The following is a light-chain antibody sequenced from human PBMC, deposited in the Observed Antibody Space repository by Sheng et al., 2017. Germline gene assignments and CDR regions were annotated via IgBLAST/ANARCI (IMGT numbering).Light chain of an antibody. J-gene: IGKJ3*01. V-gene: IGKV1-5*03. Sequence: DIQMTQSPSTLSASVGDRVTITCRASQSIITWLAWYQQKPGKAPNLLIFKASSLESGVPSRFSGSGSGTEFTLTISSLQPDDLATYYCQNYNGAAFPFGPGTKVDI. CDR2: KAS. CDR1: QSIITW. CDR3: QNYNGAAFP.